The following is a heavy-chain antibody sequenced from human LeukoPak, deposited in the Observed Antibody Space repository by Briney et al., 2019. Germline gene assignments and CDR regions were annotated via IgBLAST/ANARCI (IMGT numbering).Heavy chain of an antibody. CDR3: ARAPGEGWFDP. Sequence: GGSLRLSCAASGFTFSSYWMSWVGQAPGKGVEGVARIKQDGSEKYYVDSVKGRFTISRDNAKNSLYLQMNSLRAEDTALYYCARAPGEGWFDPWGQGTLVTVSS. CDR2: IKQDGSEK. J-gene: IGHJ5*02. D-gene: IGHD4-17*01. V-gene: IGHV3-7*01. CDR1: GFTFSSYW.